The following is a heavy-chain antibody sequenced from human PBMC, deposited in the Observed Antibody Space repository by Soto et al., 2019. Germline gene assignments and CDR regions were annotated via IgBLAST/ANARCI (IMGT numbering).Heavy chain of an antibody. J-gene: IGHJ4*02. V-gene: IGHV1-18*01. D-gene: IGHD3-3*01. CDR1: GYTFNSYG. CDR3: ARYFWSGQLPFYFDQ. CDR2: ISAYNGNT. Sequence: QVLLVHSRAEVNKPGASVKVSCQASGYTFNSYGVSWVRQAPGQGHEWMGWISAYNGNTKYSQNLQGRVTMTIDTTTSSAYLEVRSLRSDDTAIYYCARYFWSGQLPFYFDQWGQGTLVTVSS.